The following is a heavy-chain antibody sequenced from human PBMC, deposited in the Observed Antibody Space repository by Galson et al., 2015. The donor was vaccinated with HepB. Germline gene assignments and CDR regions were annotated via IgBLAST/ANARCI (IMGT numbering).Heavy chain of an antibody. CDR2: INSDGSST. V-gene: IGHV3-74*01. D-gene: IGHD5-24*01. Sequence: SLRLSCAASGFTFSRYWIHWVRQAPGKGLVCVSRINSDGSSTNYADSVKGRFTISRDNAKNTLYLQMNSLRAEDTAVYYCARQDDNWFDAWGQGTLVTVSS. J-gene: IGHJ5*02. CDR1: GFTFSRYW. CDR3: ARQDDNWFDA.